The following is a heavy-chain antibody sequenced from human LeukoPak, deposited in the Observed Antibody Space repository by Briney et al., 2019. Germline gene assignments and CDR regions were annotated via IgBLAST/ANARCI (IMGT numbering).Heavy chain of an antibody. CDR1: GFTFSSYS. CDR3: ARSGNYDC. CDR2: ISTSSSTI. V-gene: IGHV3-48*01. Sequence: PGGSLRLSCAASGFTFSSYSMSWVRQVPGKGLEWVSYISTSSSTIYYADSVKGRFTISRDNAKNPLDLQMNSLRADDTAVYYCARSGNYDCWGQGTLVTVSS. J-gene: IGHJ4*02. D-gene: IGHD1-26*01.